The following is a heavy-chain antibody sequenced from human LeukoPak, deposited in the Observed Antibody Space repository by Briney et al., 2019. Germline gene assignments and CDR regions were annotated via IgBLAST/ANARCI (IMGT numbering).Heavy chain of an antibody. D-gene: IGHD6-19*01. Sequence: GGSLRLSCAASGFTFSSYEMNWVRQAPGKGPEWVSYISSSGSTIYYADSVKSRFTISRDNAKNSLYLQMNSLRAEDTAVYYCARSIAVAGTDDYWGQGTLVTVSS. CDR2: ISSSGSTI. CDR1: GFTFSSYE. CDR3: ARSIAVAGTDDY. J-gene: IGHJ4*02. V-gene: IGHV3-48*03.